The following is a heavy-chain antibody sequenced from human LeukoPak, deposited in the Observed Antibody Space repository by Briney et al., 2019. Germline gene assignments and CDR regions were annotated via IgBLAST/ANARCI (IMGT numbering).Heavy chain of an antibody. D-gene: IGHD6-19*01. V-gene: IGHV1-69*04. J-gene: IGHJ4*02. Sequence: ASVKVSCKASGGTFSRYAISWVRQAPGQGLEWMGRIIPILGIANYAQKFQGRVTITADKSTSTAYMELSSLRSEDTAVYYCARDRIAVAGSFDYWGQGTLVTVSS. CDR3: ARDRIAVAGSFDY. CDR1: GGTFSRYA. CDR2: IIPILGIA.